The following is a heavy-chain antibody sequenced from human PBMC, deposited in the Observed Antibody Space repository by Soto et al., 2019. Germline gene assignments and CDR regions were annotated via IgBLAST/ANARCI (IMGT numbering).Heavy chain of an antibody. V-gene: IGHV3-23*01. CDR1: GFTFSSYA. CDR3: AQDLAADVDIGATIQFDY. D-gene: IGHD5-12*01. CDR2: ICGSGGST. J-gene: IGHJ4*02. Sequence: EVQLLEAGGGLVQPGGSLRLSCAASGFTFSSYAMSWVRQAPGKGLEWVSAICGSGGSTYYADSVKGRFTISRDNSKNTLYLQMDSLRDEDMAVYYLAQDLAADVDIGATIQFDYWGQVTLVTVTS.